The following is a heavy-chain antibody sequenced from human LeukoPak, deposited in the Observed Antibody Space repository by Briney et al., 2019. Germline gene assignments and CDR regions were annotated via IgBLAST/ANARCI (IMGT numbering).Heavy chain of an antibody. CDR1: GESFSGYY. Sequence: SETLSLTCAVHGESFSGYYWSWIRDPPRKGLGWGGEINHSGSTNYNPSLKSRVTISVDASKNQFSLKLSSVTAADTAVYYCARGSRYSSSSYRTGYFDYWGEGTLVTVSS. J-gene: IGHJ4*02. CDR3: ARGSRYSSSSYRTGYFDY. V-gene: IGHV4-34*01. D-gene: IGHD6-6*01. CDR2: INHSGST.